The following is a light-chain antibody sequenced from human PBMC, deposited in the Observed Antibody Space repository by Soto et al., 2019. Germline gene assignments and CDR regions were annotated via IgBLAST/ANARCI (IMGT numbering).Light chain of an antibody. CDR1: QPINKF. J-gene: IGKJ4*01. Sequence: DIQMTQSPSSLSASVGDRVTITCRASQPINKFLNWFRHKPGEAPKRLIYGASILQDGVPSRFSGSGSGTDYTLTISGLQTEDFGTYYCQQSHSVPLTFGGGTKVAI. CDR2: GAS. V-gene: IGKV1-39*01. CDR3: QQSHSVPLT.